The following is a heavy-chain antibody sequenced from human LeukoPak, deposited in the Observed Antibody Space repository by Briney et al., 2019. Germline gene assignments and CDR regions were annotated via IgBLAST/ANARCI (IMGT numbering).Heavy chain of an antibody. Sequence: GRSLRLSCAASGFTFSSYAMHWVRQAPGKGLEWVAVISYDGSNKYYADSVKGRFTISRDNSKNTLYLQMNSLRAEDTAVYYCARAPQLWLLADYRGQGTLVTVSS. V-gene: IGHV3-30-3*01. CDR2: ISYDGSNK. D-gene: IGHD5-18*01. CDR1: GFTFSSYA. J-gene: IGHJ4*02. CDR3: ARAPQLWLLADY.